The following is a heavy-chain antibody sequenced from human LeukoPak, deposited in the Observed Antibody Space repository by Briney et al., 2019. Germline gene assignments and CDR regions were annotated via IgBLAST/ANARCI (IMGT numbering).Heavy chain of an antibody. D-gene: IGHD6-19*01. Sequence: PGGSLRLSCAASGFTFSSYGMHWVRQAPGKGLEWVAVIWYDGSNKYYADSVKGRFTISRDNSKNTLYLQMNSLRAEDTAVYYCVSIAVAGADFDYWGQGTLVTVSS. CDR2: IWYDGSNK. V-gene: IGHV3-33*01. CDR3: VSIAVAGADFDY. J-gene: IGHJ4*02. CDR1: GFTFSSYG.